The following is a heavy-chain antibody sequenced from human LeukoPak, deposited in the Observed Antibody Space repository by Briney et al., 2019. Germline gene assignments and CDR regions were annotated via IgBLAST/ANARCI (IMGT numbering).Heavy chain of an antibody. CDR1: GFTFTSYA. CDR2: ISGSGGST. J-gene: IGHJ1*01. CDR3: AKSKYQLPQYFQH. V-gene: IGHV3-23*01. Sequence: SGGSLRLSCAASGFTFTSYAMSWVRQAPGKGLEWVSGISGSGGSTYYADSVKGRFAISRDNSKNTLNLQMNSLRAEDTAVYYCAKSKYQLPQYFQHWGQGTLVTVSS. D-gene: IGHD2-2*01.